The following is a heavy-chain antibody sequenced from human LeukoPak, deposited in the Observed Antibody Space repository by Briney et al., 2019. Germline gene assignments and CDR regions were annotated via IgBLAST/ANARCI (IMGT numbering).Heavy chain of an antibody. CDR2: ISSSGSTI. D-gene: IGHD4-17*01. CDR3: ALNYGDSQDYFDY. CDR1: GFTFSSYE. J-gene: IGHJ4*02. Sequence: GGSLRLSCAASGFTFSSYEMNWVRQAPGKGLEWVSYISSSGSTIYYADSVKGRFTISRDHAKNPLYLQMNSLRAEDTAVYYCALNYGDSQDYFDYWGQGTLVTVSS. V-gene: IGHV3-48*03.